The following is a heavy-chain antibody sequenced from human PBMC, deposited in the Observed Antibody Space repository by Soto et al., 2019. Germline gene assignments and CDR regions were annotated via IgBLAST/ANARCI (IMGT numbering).Heavy chain of an antibody. CDR2: ISSNSSTI. CDR1: EFTVSSNS. CDR3: STRGYDGNNYYYYGMDV. Sequence: GGSLRRSCAASEFTVSSNSVNWVRQASGKGLEWVSYISSNSSTIYYTDSVKGQFTITRANAKNSLYLQMNSLRDEATAVYYCSTRGYDGNNYYYYGMDVWGHGTTVTVS. V-gene: IGHV3-48*02. D-gene: IGHD5-12*01. J-gene: IGHJ6*02.